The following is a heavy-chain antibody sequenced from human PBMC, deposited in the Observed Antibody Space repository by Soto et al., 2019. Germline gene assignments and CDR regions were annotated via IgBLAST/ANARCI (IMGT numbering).Heavy chain of an antibody. J-gene: IGHJ5*02. CDR3: ARDSPYYDFWSGYVSFDP. V-gene: IGHV1-69*04. Sequence: ASVKVSCKASGGTFSSCTIRWVRQAPGQGLEWMGRIIPILGIANYAQKFQGRVTITADKSTSTAYMELSSLRSEDTAVYYCARDSPYYDFWSGYVSFDPWGQGTLVTVSS. CDR1: GGTFSSCT. CDR2: IIPILGIA. D-gene: IGHD3-3*01.